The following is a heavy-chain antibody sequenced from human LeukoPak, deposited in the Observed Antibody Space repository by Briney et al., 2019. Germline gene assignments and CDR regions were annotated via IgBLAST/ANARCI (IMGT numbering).Heavy chain of an antibody. V-gene: IGHV5-51*01. CDR1: GYSFTSYW. D-gene: IGHD3-22*01. J-gene: IGHJ4*02. CDR3: ARLYYYDSSGYPHLYFDY. Sequence: GESLKTSFKGSGYSFTSYWIGWVRQMPGKGLEWMGIIYPGDSDTRYSPSFQGQVTISADKSISTAYLQWSSLKASDTAMYYCARLYYYDSSGYPHLYFDYWGQGTLVTVSS. CDR2: IYPGDSDT.